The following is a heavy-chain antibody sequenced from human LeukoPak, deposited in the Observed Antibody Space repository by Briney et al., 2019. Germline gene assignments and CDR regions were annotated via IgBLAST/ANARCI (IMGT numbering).Heavy chain of an antibody. CDR3: ARGSSGYSDSEIDY. Sequence: GGSLRLSCAASGFTFSSYAMHWVRQAPGKGLEWVAVISYDGNNKYYADSVKGRFTISRDNSKNTLYLQMNSLRAEDTAVYYCARGSSGYSDSEIDYWGQGTLVTVSS. CDR1: GFTFSSYA. CDR2: ISYDGNNK. V-gene: IGHV3-30*04. J-gene: IGHJ4*02. D-gene: IGHD3-22*01.